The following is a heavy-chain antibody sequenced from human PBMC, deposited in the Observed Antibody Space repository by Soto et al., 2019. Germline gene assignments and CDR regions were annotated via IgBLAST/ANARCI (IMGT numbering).Heavy chain of an antibody. CDR1: GFTLSHHG. CDR3: AKGLRFLEWLPLFDY. D-gene: IGHD3-3*01. J-gene: IGHJ4*02. CDR2: LSYDGNIQ. Sequence: QVHLVESGGGVVQPGRSLRLSCAASGFTLSHHGMHWVRQAPGTGLEWVAGLSYDGNIQYYADSVKDRFTISRDPSKSTLFLQMNSLRPEDTAVYYCAKGLRFLEWLPLFDYWGQGTQVTVSS. V-gene: IGHV3-30*18.